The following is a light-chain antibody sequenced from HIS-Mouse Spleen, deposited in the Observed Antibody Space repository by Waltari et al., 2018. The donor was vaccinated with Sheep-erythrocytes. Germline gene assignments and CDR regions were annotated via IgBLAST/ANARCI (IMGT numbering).Light chain of an antibody. CDR3: CSYAGSSTWV. CDR2: EGS. CDR1: SSDVGRYNL. J-gene: IGLJ3*02. Sequence: QSALTQPASVSGSPGQSITISCTGTSSDVGRYNLVSWYQQRPGKAPKLMIYEGSKRPSGVSNRFSGSKSGNTASLTISGLQAEDEADYYCCSYAGSSTWVFGGGTKLTVL. V-gene: IGLV2-23*01.